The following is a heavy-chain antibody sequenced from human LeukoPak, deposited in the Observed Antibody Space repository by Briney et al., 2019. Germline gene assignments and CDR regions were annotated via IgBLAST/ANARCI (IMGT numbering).Heavy chain of an antibody. CDR1: GGTFSSYA. J-gene: IGHJ6*03. CDR2: ISAYNGDT. Sequence: ASVKVSCKASGGTFSSYAISWVRQAPGQGLEWMGWISAYNGDTHYAQKFQGRVTMTTETSTSTAYMELRSLRSDDTAVYYCARRGGKNYGDYVVYDKYMDVWGTGTTVTVSS. D-gene: IGHD4-17*01. CDR3: ARRGGKNYGDYVVYDKYMDV. V-gene: IGHV1-18*01.